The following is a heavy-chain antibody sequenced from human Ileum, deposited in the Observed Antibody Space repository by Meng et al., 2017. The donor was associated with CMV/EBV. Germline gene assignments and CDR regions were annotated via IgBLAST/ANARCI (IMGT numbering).Heavy chain of an antibody. CDR1: GGSIRRRDYY. D-gene: IGHD2-15*01. J-gene: IGHJ4*02. V-gene: IGHV4-30-4*08. Sequence: LQASPPGLVTPSQTLSLTCTVSGGSIRRRDYYWSWIRQPPGKGLEWIGYIYYSGSTSSHPSLKSRVTISVDTSKNQFSLKLSSVTAADTAVYYCARQRGYCSGGSCYHFDYWGQGTLVTVSS. CDR3: ARQRGYCSGGSCYHFDY. CDR2: IYYSGST.